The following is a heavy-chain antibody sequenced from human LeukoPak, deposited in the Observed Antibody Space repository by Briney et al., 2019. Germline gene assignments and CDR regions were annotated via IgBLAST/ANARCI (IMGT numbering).Heavy chain of an antibody. J-gene: IGHJ5*02. Sequence: ASVKVSCKASDDTFTSYGISWVRQAPGQGLEWMGWISAYNGNTNYAQKLQGRVTMTTDTSTSTAYMELRSLRSDDTAVYYCARDMIPFGSNWFDPWGQGTLVTVSS. D-gene: IGHD3-16*01. CDR3: ARDMIPFGSNWFDP. V-gene: IGHV1-18*01. CDR1: DDTFTSYG. CDR2: ISAYNGNT.